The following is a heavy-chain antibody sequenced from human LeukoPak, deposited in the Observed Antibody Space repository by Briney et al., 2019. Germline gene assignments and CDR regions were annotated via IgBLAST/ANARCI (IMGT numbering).Heavy chain of an antibody. V-gene: IGHV4-34*01. J-gene: IGHJ4*02. Sequence: SETLSLTCAVYGGSFSGYYWSWIRQPPGKGLEWIGEINHSGSTNYNPSLKSRVTISVDTSKNQFSLKLSSVTAADTAVYYCARRAAPWFGTFDYWGQGTLVTVSS. CDR1: GGSFSGYY. CDR2: INHSGST. D-gene: IGHD3-10*01. CDR3: ARRAAPWFGTFDY.